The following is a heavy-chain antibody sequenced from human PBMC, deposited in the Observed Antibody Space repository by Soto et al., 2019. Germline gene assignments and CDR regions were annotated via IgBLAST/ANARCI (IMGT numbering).Heavy chain of an antibody. Sequence: VQLVESGGGVVQPGKSLRLSCAASGFTFSTYGMHWVRQAPGKGLEWVAVIWYDGSNKYHGDSLKGRFTISRDNSKKTLYLQMNNLRAEDTAVYYCGRDGALGDTAVVDSWGQGTRVIVSS. D-gene: IGHD5-18*01. J-gene: IGHJ4*02. V-gene: IGHV3-33*01. CDR3: GRDGALGDTAVVDS. CDR1: GFTFSTYG. CDR2: IWYDGSNK.